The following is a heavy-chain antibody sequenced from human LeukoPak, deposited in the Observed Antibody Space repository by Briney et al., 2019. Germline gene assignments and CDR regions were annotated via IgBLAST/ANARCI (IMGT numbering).Heavy chain of an antibody. CDR3: ATEGLGSGRWFGY. CDR2: VYTNGNT. CDR1: GGSISSYC. V-gene: IGHV4-4*07. D-gene: IGHD6-25*01. J-gene: IGHJ4*02. Sequence: SETLSLTCAVSGGSISSYCWTWIRQRAGKGLEWIGRVYTNGNTDYNSSLKSRVTMSVDTSNNQVSLNLNSVTAADTAVYYCATEGLGSGRWFGYWGREPWSPSPQ.